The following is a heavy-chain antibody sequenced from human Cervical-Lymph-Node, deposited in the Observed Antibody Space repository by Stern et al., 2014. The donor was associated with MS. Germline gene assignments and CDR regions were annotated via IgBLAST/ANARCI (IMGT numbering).Heavy chain of an antibody. Sequence: QLVQSGGGVVQPGRSLRLSCAASGFTFSSYGMHWVRQAPGKGLEWGAVISYDGSNKYYADSVKGRFTISRDNSKNTLYLQMNSLRAEDTAVYYCAKVSVDIVVVPAAMSYYYGMDVWGQGTTVTVSS. CDR3: AKVSVDIVVVPAAMSYYYGMDV. V-gene: IGHV3-30*18. CDR1: GFTFSSYG. D-gene: IGHD2-2*03. CDR2: ISYDGSNK. J-gene: IGHJ6*02.